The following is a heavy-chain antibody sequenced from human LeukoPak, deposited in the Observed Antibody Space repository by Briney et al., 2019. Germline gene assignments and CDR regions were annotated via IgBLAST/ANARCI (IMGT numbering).Heavy chain of an antibody. V-gene: IGHV3-7*01. D-gene: IGHD2-2*01. CDR1: GFTLSTYW. CDR2: INHDASAK. Sequence: PGGSLRLSCAVSGFTLSTYWMSWVRQAPGKGLEWVANINHDASAKYYVDSVKGRFTISRDNAKNSLYLQMNSLRAEDTGVYYCATSSAAPANMWGQGTLVTVSS. J-gene: IGHJ4*02. CDR3: ATSSAAPANM.